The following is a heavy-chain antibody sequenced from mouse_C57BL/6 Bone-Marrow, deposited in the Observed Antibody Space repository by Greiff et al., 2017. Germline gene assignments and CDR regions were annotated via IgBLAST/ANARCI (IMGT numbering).Heavy chain of an antibody. CDR2: INPSTGGT. J-gene: IGHJ4*01. CDR3: ALYYGNYYYAMDY. D-gene: IGHD2-1*01. CDR1: GYSFTGYY. Sequence: EVQLQQSGPELVKPGASVKISCKASGYSFTGYYMNWVKQSPEKSLEWIGEINPSTGGTTYNQKFKDKATLTVDKSSSTAYMQRKSLTSEDSAVYYCALYYGNYYYAMDYWGQGTSVTVSS. V-gene: IGHV1-42*01.